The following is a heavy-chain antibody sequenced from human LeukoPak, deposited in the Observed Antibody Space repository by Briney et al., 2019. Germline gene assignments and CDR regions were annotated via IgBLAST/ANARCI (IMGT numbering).Heavy chain of an antibody. CDR2: IYYSGST. D-gene: IGHD3-22*01. CDR1: GGSFSGYY. J-gene: IGHJ3*02. Sequence: SETLSLTCAVYGGSFSGYYWSWIRQPPGKGLEWIGYIYYSGSTNYNPSLKSRVTMSVDTSKNQFSLKLTSVTAADTAVYYCARRFVGYDSSWGASDIWGPGTMVTVSS. CDR3: ARRFVGYDSSWGASDI. V-gene: IGHV4-59*08.